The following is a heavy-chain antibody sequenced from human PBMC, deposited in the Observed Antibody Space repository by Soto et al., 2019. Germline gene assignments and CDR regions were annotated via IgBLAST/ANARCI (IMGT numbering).Heavy chain of an antibody. CDR3: ARGLESLVLDY. Sequence: QVQLQESGPGLVKPSDTLSLTCAVSDYSISSNNWWGWIRQPPGKGLEWIGYIYYSGNTYYNPSLKSRVNMSVDTSKNQFSLKLSSVTAVDTAVYYCARGLESLVLDYWGQGTLVTVSS. CDR1: DYSISSNNW. V-gene: IGHV4-28*03. J-gene: IGHJ4*02. D-gene: IGHD3-16*02. CDR2: IYYSGNT.